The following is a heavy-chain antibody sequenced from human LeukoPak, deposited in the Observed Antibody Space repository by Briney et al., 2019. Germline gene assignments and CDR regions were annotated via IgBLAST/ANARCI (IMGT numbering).Heavy chain of an antibody. V-gene: IGHV1-69*04. CDR3: ARDQGSSWYYFDY. Sequence: GASVKVSCKASGGTFSSYAISWVRQAPGRGLEWMGRIIPILGIANYAQKFQGRVTITADKSTSTAYMELSSLRSEDTAVYYCARDQGSSWYYFDYWGQGTLVTVSS. D-gene: IGHD6-13*01. CDR2: IIPILGIA. J-gene: IGHJ4*02. CDR1: GGTFSSYA.